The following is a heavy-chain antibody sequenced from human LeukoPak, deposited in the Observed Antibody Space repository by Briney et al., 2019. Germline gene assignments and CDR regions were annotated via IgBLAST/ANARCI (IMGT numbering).Heavy chain of an antibody. J-gene: IGHJ4*02. V-gene: IGHV4-59*08. Sequence: PSETLSLTCSVSGGSISSFYWSWIRQPPGKGLEWIGYIYSNGGTNYNPSLKSRVTMSVDTSKIQFSLNLNSVTAADTAVYYCARHVSGIYGSRGDFDYWGQGTLVTVSS. D-gene: IGHD3-10*01. CDR1: GGSISSFY. CDR2: IYSNGGT. CDR3: ARHVSGIYGSRGDFDY.